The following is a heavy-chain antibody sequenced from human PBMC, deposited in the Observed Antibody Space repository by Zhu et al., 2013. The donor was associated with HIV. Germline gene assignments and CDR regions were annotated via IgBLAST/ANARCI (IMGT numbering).Heavy chain of an antibody. CDR3: ATASDNWYDA. J-gene: IGHJ5*02. CDR1: GYTLSELS. CDR2: FDPKDGET. V-gene: IGHV1-24*01. Sequence: QVQLVQSGAEVRKPGASVRLSCKVSGYTLSELSMHWVRQAPGKGLEWMGGFDPKDGETIHAQKFQGRVSMTEDTSTDTAYMELNSLRYEDTAVYYCATASDNWYDAWGQGTLVAVSS.